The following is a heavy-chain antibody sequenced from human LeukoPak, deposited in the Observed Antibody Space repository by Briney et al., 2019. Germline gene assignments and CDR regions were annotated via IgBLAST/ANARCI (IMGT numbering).Heavy chain of an antibody. J-gene: IGHJ6*02. Sequence: SETLSLTCTVSGGSISSYYWSWIRQPPGKGLEWIGYIYYSGSTNYNPSLKSRVTISVDTSKNQFSLKLSSVTAADTAVYYCARDKGYDILTGYYNDRYYYYGMDVWGQGTTVTVSS. CDR3: ARDKGYDILTGYYNDRYYYYGMDV. CDR2: IYYSGST. V-gene: IGHV4-59*01. CDR1: GGSISSYY. D-gene: IGHD3-9*01.